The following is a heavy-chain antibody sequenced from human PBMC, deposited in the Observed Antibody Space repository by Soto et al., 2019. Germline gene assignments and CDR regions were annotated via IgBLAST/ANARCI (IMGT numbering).Heavy chain of an antibody. D-gene: IGHD6-19*01. CDR3: ARRKAVAGRVWFDP. V-gene: IGHV4-61*08. CDR1: GGSISSGGYY. J-gene: IGHJ5*02. CDR2: IYYSGST. Sequence: SETLSLTCTVSGGSISSGGYYWSWIRQHPGKGLEWIGYIYYSGSTNYNPSLKSRVTISVDTSKNQFSLKLSSVTAADTAVYYCARRKAVAGRVWFDPWGQGTLVTVSS.